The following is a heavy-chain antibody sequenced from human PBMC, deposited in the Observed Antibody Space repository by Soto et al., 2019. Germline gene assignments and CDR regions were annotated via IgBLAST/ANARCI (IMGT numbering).Heavy chain of an antibody. CDR3: AKTVRSYYYYYGMDV. D-gene: IGHD3-22*01. CDR1: GFTFSSYG. J-gene: IGHJ6*02. Sequence: ESGGGVVQPGRSLRLSCAASGFTFSSYGMHWVRQAPGKGLEWVAVISYDGSNKYYADSVKGRFTISRDNSKNTLYLQMNSLRAEDTAVYYCAKTVRSYYYYYGMDVWGQGTTVTVSS. V-gene: IGHV3-30*18. CDR2: ISYDGSNK.